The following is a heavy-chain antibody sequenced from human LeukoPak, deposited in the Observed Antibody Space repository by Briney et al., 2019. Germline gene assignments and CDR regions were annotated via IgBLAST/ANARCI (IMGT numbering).Heavy chain of an antibody. CDR2: IYYSGNT. Sequence: SETLSLTCTVSGGSISSSSYYWGWIRQPPGEGLGWIGSIYYSGNTYYNPSLKSRVTISVDTSKNQFSLKLTSVTAADTAVYYCARQTGSGLFILPGGQGTLVTVSS. D-gene: IGHD3/OR15-3a*01. J-gene: IGHJ4*02. CDR1: GGSISSSSYY. V-gene: IGHV4-39*01. CDR3: ARQTGSGLFILP.